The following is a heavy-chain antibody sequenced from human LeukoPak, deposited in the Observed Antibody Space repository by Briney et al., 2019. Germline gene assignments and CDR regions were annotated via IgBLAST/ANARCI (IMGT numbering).Heavy chain of an antibody. CDR2: TRKKANSYTT. J-gene: IGHJ6*03. V-gene: IGHV3-72*01. Sequence: GGSLRLSCAASGFTFRSYWMHWVRQAPGKGLEWVGRTRKKANSYTTEYVASVKGRFIISRDDSKNSLYLQMNSLKTEDTAVYYCARVFGDTLGWDYMDVWGKGTTVTVSS. CDR1: GFTFRSYW. D-gene: IGHD2-21*02. CDR3: ARVFGDTLGWDYMDV.